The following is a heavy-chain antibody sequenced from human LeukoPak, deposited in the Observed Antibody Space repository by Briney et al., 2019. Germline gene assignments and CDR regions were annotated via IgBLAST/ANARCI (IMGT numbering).Heavy chain of an antibody. D-gene: IGHD5-18*01. CDR1: GFTFSTYW. CDR2: IKGDGSST. V-gene: IGHV3-74*01. J-gene: IGHJ4*02. Sequence: GGSLRLSCAASGFTFSTYWMHWVRQAPGKGLVWVARIKGDGSSTIYADSVKGRFTISRDNSKNTLYLQMNSLRDEDTAVYYCSRVGLDTGTNYWGQGTLVTVSS. CDR3: SRVGLDTGTNY.